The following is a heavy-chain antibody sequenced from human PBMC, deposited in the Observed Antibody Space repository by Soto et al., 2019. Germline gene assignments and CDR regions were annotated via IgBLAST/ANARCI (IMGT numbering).Heavy chain of an antibody. J-gene: IGHJ4*02. CDR1: GFTFSSYA. Sequence: EVQLLESGGGLVQPGGSLRLSCAASGFTFSSYAMNWVRQAPGKGLEWVSIISGDGGTTSYADSVKGRFTISRDNSKNTLYLQMISVRAEDTAVYYCAKKRVLVPAMYHFDYWGQGTLVTVSS. D-gene: IGHD2-2*01. CDR2: ISGDGGTT. V-gene: IGHV3-23*01. CDR3: AKKRVLVPAMYHFDY.